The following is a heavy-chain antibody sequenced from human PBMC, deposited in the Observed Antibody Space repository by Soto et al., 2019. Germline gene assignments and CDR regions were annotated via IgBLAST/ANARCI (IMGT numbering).Heavy chain of an antibody. V-gene: IGHV3-15*01. J-gene: IGHJ4*02. CDR3: TTPPGYCSSTSCRGFGY. Sequence: EVQLVESGGGLVKPGGSLRLSCAASGFTFSNAWMSWVRQAPGKGLEWVGRIKSKTDGGTTDYAAPVKGRFTISRDDSKNTLYLQMNSLKTEDTAVYYCTTPPGYCSSTSCRGFGYWGQGTLVTVSS. D-gene: IGHD2-2*01. CDR1: GFTFSNAW. CDR2: IKSKTDGGTT.